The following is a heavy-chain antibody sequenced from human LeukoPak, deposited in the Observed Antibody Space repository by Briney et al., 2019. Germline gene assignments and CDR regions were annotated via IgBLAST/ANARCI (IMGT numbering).Heavy chain of an antibody. V-gene: IGHV4-39*07. CDR1: GGSISSSSYY. Sequence: SETLSLTCTVSGGSISSSSYYWGWIRQPPGKGLEWIGSIYYSGSTYYNPSLKSRVTISVDTSKNQFSLKLSSVTAADTAVYYCARPNPTYYYGSGSYYRDWGQGTLVTVSS. CDR3: ARPNPTYYYGSGSYYRD. J-gene: IGHJ4*02. D-gene: IGHD3-10*01. CDR2: IYYSGST.